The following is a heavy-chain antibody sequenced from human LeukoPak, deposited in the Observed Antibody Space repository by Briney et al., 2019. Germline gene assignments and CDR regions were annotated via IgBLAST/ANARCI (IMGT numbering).Heavy chain of an antibody. CDR3: AREGFDYYDSSGYANWFDP. CDR1: GGSFSSGSYY. V-gene: IGHV4-61*01. D-gene: IGHD3-22*01. J-gene: IGHJ5*02. CDR2: IYYSGST. Sequence: SETLSLTCTVSGGSFSSGSYYWSWIRQPPGKGLEWIGYIYYSGSTNYNPSLKSRVTISVDTSKNQFSLKLSSVTAADTAVYYCAREGFDYYDSSGYANWFDPWGQGTLVTVSS.